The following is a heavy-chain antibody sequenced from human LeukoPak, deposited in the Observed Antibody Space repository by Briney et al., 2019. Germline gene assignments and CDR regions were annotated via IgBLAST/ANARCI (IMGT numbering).Heavy chain of an antibody. CDR3: APHPSSGYYAY. D-gene: IGHD3-22*01. CDR1: GGSVSSGNYY. CDR2: IYYSGST. V-gene: IGHV4-61*01. Sequence: SETLSLTCTVSGGSVSSGNYYWSWIRQPPGKGLEWIGYIYYSGSTNYNPSLKSRVTISVDTSKNQSSLKLSSVTAADTAVYYCAPHPSSGYYAYWGQGTLVTVSS. J-gene: IGHJ4*02.